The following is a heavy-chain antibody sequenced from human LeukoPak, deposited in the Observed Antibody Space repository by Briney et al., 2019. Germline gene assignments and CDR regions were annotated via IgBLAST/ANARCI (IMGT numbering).Heavy chain of an antibody. CDR1: GGSISSYY. D-gene: IGHD3-22*01. CDR3: ARAAYYDSSGYYYLAFDY. J-gene: IGHJ4*02. CDR2: INTSGST. V-gene: IGHV4-4*07. Sequence: SETLSLTCTVSGGSISSYYWTWIRQSAGKGLEWIGRINTSGSTNYNPSLRSRVTISVDTSKNQFSLKLSSVTAADTAVYYCARAAYYDSSGYYYLAFDYWGQGTLVTVSS.